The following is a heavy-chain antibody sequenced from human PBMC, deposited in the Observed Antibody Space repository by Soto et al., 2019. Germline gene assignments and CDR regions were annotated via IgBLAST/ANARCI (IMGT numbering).Heavy chain of an antibody. J-gene: IGHJ6*02. Sequence: GGSLRLSCAASGFTLSDYAMHWVRQPPGKGLGWVALLSNDGSNEKYANSLKGRFTISRDNSKNTLYLQMNSLRAEDTAVYYCAANRGYNYYYGMDVWGQGTTVTVSS. V-gene: IGHV3-30-3*01. CDR2: LSNDGSNE. CDR3: AANRGYNYYYGMDV. D-gene: IGHD3-22*01. CDR1: GFTLSDYA.